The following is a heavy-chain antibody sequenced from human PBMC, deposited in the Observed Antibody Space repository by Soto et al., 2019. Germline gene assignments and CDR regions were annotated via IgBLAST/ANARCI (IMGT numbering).Heavy chain of an antibody. CDR1: GGSMSKFY. CDR3: VRDGSKALRDCFDP. Sequence: SETLSLTCSVSGGSMSKFYWSWIRKTAGKGLEWMGRVYATGTSDYNPSLRSRIAMSVDISKKTFSLRLRSVTAADTGVYYCVRDGSKALRDCFDPWGQGILVTVSS. V-gene: IGHV4-4*07. J-gene: IGHJ5*02. CDR2: VYATGTS. D-gene: IGHD4-17*01.